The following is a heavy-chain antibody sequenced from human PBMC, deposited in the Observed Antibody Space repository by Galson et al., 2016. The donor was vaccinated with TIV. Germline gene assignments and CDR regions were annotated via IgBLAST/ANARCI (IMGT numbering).Heavy chain of an antibody. Sequence: SVKVSCKASGGTFTSYTFSWVRQAPGQGLEWMGRIIPIIKTVDYTQKLQGRVTITADQFTSTTYMELSSLTSEDTAVAYCATEGDTGYHERYHAFHIWGQGTMVTVSS. V-gene: IGHV1-69*08. J-gene: IGHJ3*02. CDR2: IIPIIKTV. D-gene: IGHD5-12*01. CDR3: ATEGDTGYHERYHAFHI. CDR1: GGTFTSYT.